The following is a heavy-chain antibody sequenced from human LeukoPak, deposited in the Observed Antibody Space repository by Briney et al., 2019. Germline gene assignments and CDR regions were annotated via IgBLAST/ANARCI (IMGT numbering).Heavy chain of an antibody. CDR3: ARPDSGSYYNRTPFDD. CDR2: ISYDGSDK. D-gene: IGHD3-10*01. V-gene: IGHV3-30*04. Sequence: GGSLRLSCAASGFTFSNYAMHWGRQAPVKGLEWVAVISYDGSDKYYADSVKGRFTISRDNSKNTLYLEMNSLRAEDTAVYYCARPDSGSYYNRTPFDDWGQGTLVSVSS. J-gene: IGHJ4*02. CDR1: GFTFSNYA.